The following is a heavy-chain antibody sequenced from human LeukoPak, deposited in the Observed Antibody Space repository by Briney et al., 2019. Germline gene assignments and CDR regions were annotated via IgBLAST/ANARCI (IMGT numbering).Heavy chain of an antibody. CDR3: ARLGPYYDILTGYYNPEYFQH. D-gene: IGHD3-9*01. CDR1: GGSISSYY. CDR2: IYYSGST. J-gene: IGHJ1*01. V-gene: IGHV4-59*01. Sequence: PSETLSLTCTVSGGSISSYYWSWIRQPPGKGLEWIGYIYYSGSTNYNPSLKSRVTISVDTSKNQFSLKLSSVTAADTAVYYCARLGPYYDILTGYYNPEYFQHWGQGTLVTVSS.